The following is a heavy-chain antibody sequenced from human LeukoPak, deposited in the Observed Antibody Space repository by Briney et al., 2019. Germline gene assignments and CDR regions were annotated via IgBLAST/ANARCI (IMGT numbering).Heavy chain of an antibody. Sequence: GGSLRLSCTAAGFTFGAYAMSWFRQAPGKGREWVGFIRSKAYGGTTEYAASVKGRFTISRDDSKSIAYLQMNSLKTEDTAVYYCTRDYDILTGYQLWGQGTLVTVSS. V-gene: IGHV3-49*03. CDR2: IRSKAYGGTT. CDR3: TRDYDILTGYQL. CDR1: GFTFGAYA. J-gene: IGHJ4*02. D-gene: IGHD3-9*01.